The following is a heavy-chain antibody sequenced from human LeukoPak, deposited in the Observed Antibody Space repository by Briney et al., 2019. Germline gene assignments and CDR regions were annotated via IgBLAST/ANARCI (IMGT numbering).Heavy chain of an antibody. CDR3: ARGVEPLAANTLAY. CDR2: LYSDGNT. D-gene: IGHD1-14*01. V-gene: IGHV3-53*01. J-gene: IGHJ4*02. CDR1: GFTFITND. Sequence: PGGSLRLSCAASGFTFITNDMTWVRQAPGKGPEWVSVLYSDGNTKYADSVQGRFTISRDNSKNTLYLEMNSLSPDDTAVYYCARGVEPLAANTLAYWGQGTLVTVSS.